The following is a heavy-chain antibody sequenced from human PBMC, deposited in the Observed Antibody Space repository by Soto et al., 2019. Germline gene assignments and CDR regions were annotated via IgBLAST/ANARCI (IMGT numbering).Heavy chain of an antibody. CDR2: ISGSGGST. D-gene: IGHD6-13*01. CDR1: GFTFSSYA. V-gene: IGHV3-23*01. Sequence: EVQLLESGGGLVQPGGSLRLSCAASGFTFSSYAMSWVRQAPGKGLEWVSAISGSGGSTYYADSVKGRFTISRDNSKNTLDLQMNSRRAEYTAVYYCAKMPHSSGWYLEAFEIWGPGTMVTVSS. CDR3: AKMPHSSGWYLEAFEI. J-gene: IGHJ3*02.